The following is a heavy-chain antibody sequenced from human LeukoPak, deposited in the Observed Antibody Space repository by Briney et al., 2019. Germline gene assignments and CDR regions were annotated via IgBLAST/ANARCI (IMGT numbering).Heavy chain of an antibody. J-gene: IGHJ4*02. CDR3: ARSADYAPYYFDY. CDR2: ISGSGGST. D-gene: IGHD4-17*01. Sequence: PTGGSLRLSCAASGFTFSSYAMSWVRQAPGKGLEWVSAISGSGGSTYYADSVKGRFTISRDNSKNTLYLQMNSLRAEDTAVYYCARSADYAPYYFDYWGQGTLVTVSS. CDR1: GFTFSSYA. V-gene: IGHV3-23*01.